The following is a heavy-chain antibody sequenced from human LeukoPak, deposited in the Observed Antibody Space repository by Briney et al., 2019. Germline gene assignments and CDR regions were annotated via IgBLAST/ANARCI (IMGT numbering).Heavy chain of an antibody. CDR1: GYTFTSYY. D-gene: IGHD3-3*01. CDR2: INPSGGST. J-gene: IGHJ5*02. CDR3: AREEVGYYAIA. Sequence: GASVKVSCKASGYTFTSYYMHWVRQAPGQGLEWMGIINPSGGSTSYAQKLQGRVTMTTDTSTSTAYMELRSLRSDDTAVYYCAREEVGYYAIAWGQGTLVTVSS. V-gene: IGHV1-46*01.